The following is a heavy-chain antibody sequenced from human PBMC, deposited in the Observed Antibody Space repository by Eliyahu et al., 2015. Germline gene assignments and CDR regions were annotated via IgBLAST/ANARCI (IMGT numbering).Heavy chain of an antibody. J-gene: IGHJ2*01. D-gene: IGHD6-19*01. Sequence: SGAEVKKPGESLKISCKGSGYSFSSYWIAWVRQMPGKDLEWMGIIYPGDSDTRYSPSFQGQVTIXADKSISTAYLQWSSLKASDTAIYYCARSEPKYTSGWPHWHFDLWGRGTLVTVSS. CDR2: IYPGDSDT. CDR1: GYSFSSYW. CDR3: ARSEPKYTSGWPHWHFDL. V-gene: IGHV5-51*01.